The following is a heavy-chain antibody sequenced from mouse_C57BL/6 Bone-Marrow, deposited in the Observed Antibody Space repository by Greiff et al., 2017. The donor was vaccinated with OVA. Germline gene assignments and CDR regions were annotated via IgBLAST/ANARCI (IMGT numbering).Heavy chain of an antibody. J-gene: IGHJ2*01. CDR3: AREDYYVLYYFDY. D-gene: IGHD1-1*01. V-gene: IGHV1-69*01. CDR1: GYTFTSYW. CDR2: IDPSDSYT. Sequence: QVQLQQPGAELVMPGASVKLSCKASGYTFTSYWMHWVKQRPGQGLEWIGEIDPSDSYTNYNQKFKGKSTLTVDKSSSTAYMQLSSLTSEDSAVYYCAREDYYVLYYFDYWGQGTTLTVSS.